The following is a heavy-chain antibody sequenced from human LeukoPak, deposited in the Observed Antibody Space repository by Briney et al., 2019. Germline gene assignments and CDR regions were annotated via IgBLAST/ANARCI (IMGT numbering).Heavy chain of an antibody. Sequence: PSETLSLTCSVSGGSISTYSWNWIQQPAGKGLEWIGRIFPSGTTKYHPPLKSRVTMSVDTSKNHFSLKLTSVTAADTAVYYCAREGGRFDYWGQGTLVTVSS. J-gene: IGHJ4*02. CDR1: GGSISTYS. V-gene: IGHV4-4*07. CDR2: IFPSGTT. D-gene: IGHD1-26*01. CDR3: AREGGRFDY.